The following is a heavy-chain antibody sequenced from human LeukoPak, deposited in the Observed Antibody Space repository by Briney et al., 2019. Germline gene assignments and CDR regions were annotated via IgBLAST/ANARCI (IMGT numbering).Heavy chain of an antibody. CDR3: TTAPGQYLA. CDR1: GFTFRNAW. D-gene: IGHD2-2*01. J-gene: IGHJ5*02. Sequence: GGSLRLSCAASGFTFRNAWMSWVGQGPGKGLEWVGRIKSKTDGGTADYAAPVEGRFTISRDDSKNTLYLHMNSLEVEDAAVYYCTTAPGQYLAWGQGTLVTVSS. V-gene: IGHV3-15*01. CDR2: IKSKTDGGTA.